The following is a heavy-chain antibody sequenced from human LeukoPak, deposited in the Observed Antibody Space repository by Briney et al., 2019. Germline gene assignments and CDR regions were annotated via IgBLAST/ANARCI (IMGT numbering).Heavy chain of an antibody. J-gene: IGHJ6*02. D-gene: IGHD3-10*01. CDR3: ATNYYGSGSPTRLPYV. CDR2: TNHSGST. Sequence: SETLSLTCAVYGGSFSGYYWSWIRQPPGKGLEWIGETNHSGSTNYNPSLKSRVTISVDTSKNQFSLKLSSVTAADTAVYYCATNYYGSGSPTRLPYVWGQGTTVTVSS. V-gene: IGHV4-34*01. CDR1: GGSFSGYY.